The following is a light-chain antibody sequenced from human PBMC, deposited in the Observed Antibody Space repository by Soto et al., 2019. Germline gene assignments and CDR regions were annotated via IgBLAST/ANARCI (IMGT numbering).Light chain of an antibody. CDR3: QSYDSSLSGV. V-gene: IGLV1-40*01. CDR1: SSNIGAGYD. Sequence: QSVLTQPPSVSGAPGQRVTISFTGSSSNIGAGYDVHWYQQLPGTAPKLLIYGNSNRPSGVPDRFSGSKSGTSASLAITGLQADDEADYYCQSYDSSLSGVFGRGTQLTVL. CDR2: GNS. J-gene: IGLJ2*01.